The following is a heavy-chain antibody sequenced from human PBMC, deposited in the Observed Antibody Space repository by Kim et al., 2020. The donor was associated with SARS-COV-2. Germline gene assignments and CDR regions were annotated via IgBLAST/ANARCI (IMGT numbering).Heavy chain of an antibody. J-gene: IGHJ3*02. Sequence: NPSLKRRLTLSVDTSNNQFSVKLNSVAAADTAVYYCARRRSTVTTDAFDIWGQGTMVTVSS. V-gene: IGHV4-39*01. D-gene: IGHD4-17*01. CDR3: ARRRSTVTTDAFDI.